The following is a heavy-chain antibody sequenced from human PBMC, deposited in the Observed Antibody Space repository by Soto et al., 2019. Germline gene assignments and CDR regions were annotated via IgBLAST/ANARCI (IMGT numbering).Heavy chain of an antibody. CDR1: GYPLTDFY. D-gene: IGHD6-25*01. CDR3: AREGGAAPGERREGYLEL. CDR2: INPHTGDT. J-gene: IGHJ2*01. Sequence: QVQLVQSGAEVKKPGASVTVSCKTSGYPLTDFYIHWVRQAPGQGLEWMAWINPHTGDTNTALKFQGRVTMTRETSINTAYMELTRLRSDDRAVYYCAREGGAAPGERREGYLELCGRGTLVSVYS. V-gene: IGHV1-2*02.